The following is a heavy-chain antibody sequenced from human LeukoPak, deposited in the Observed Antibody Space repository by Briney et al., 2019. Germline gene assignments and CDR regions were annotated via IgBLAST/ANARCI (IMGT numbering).Heavy chain of an antibody. Sequence: ASVKVSCKASGYTFTSYDINWVRQATGQGLEWMGWINPNSGGTNYAQKFQGRVTMTRDTSISTAYMELSRLRSDDTAVYYCARDYQQWLVQGVVDWFDPWGQGTLVTVSS. CDR3: ARDYQQWLVQGVVDWFDP. CDR1: GYTFTSYD. J-gene: IGHJ5*02. D-gene: IGHD6-19*01. V-gene: IGHV1-2*02. CDR2: INPNSGGT.